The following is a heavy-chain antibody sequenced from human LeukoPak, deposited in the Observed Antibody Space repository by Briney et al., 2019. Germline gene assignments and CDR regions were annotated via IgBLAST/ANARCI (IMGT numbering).Heavy chain of an antibody. CDR3: AKAKSYSSDLDY. D-gene: IGHD2-15*01. J-gene: IGHJ4*02. Sequence: GGSLRLSCAASGFSFSSYEMNWVRQAPGKGLEWISYISASGTLTHYADSVKGRFTISRDNSKNMLYLQMNSLRAEDTALYYCAKAKSYSSDLDYWGQGTLVAVSS. CDR2: ISASGTLT. V-gene: IGHV3-23*01. CDR1: GFSFSSYE.